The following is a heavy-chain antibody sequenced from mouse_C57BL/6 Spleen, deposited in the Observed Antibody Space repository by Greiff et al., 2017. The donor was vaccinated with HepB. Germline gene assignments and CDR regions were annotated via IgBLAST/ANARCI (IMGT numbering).Heavy chain of an antibody. CDR2: ILPGSGST. D-gene: IGHD2-4*01. V-gene: IGHV1-9*01. Sequence: QVQLKQSGAELMKPGASVKLSCKATGYTFTGYWIEWVKQRPGHGLEWIGEILPGSGSTNYNEKFKGKATFTADTSSNTAYMQLSSLTTEDSAIYYCARRGVVSDYDYDGYYAMDYWGQGTSVTVSS. CDR3: ARRGVVSDYDYDGYYAMDY. J-gene: IGHJ4*01. CDR1: GYTFTGYW.